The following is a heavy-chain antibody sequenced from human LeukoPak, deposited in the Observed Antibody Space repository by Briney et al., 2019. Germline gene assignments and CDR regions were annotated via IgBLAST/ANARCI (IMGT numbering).Heavy chain of an antibody. Sequence: PSETLSLTCAVYGGSFSGYYWSWIRQPPGKRLEWIGYIYSSGSTNYNPSLKSRVIMSVDTPKNQFSLRLSSVTAADTAVYYCARGGYIFGYWGQGTLVTVSS. D-gene: IGHD5-18*01. J-gene: IGHJ4*02. CDR1: GGSFSGYY. CDR3: ARGGYIFGY. CDR2: IYSSGST. V-gene: IGHV4-59*01.